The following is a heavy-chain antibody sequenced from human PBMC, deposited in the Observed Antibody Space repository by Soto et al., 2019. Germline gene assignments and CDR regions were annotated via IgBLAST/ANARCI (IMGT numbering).Heavy chain of an antibody. D-gene: IGHD6-13*01. CDR3: ARHRGSSWYQGYFDY. CDR2: IYYSGST. V-gene: IGHV4-59*08. J-gene: IGHJ4*02. CDR1: GGSISSYY. Sequence: ETLSLTCTVSGGSISSYYWSWIRQPPGKGLKWIGYIYYSGSTNYNPSLKSRVTISVDTSKNQFSLKLSSVTAADTAVYYCARHRGSSWYQGYFDYWGQGTLVTVSS.